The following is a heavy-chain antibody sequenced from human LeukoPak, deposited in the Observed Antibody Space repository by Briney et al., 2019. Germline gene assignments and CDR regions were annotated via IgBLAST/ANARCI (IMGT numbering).Heavy chain of an antibody. CDR2: IYTSGST. CDR3: ARDQSSPGGWFDP. Sequence: PSQTLSLTCTVSGGCINSGSYYWSWIRQPAGKGLERIGRIYTSGSTNYNPSLKSRVTISVDTSKNQFFLKLSSVTAADTAVYYCARDQSSPGGWFDPWGQGTLVTVSS. V-gene: IGHV4-61*02. CDR1: GGCINSGSYY. D-gene: IGHD2-2*01. J-gene: IGHJ5*02.